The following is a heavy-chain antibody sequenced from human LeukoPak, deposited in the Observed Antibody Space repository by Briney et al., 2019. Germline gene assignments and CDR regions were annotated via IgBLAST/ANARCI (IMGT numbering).Heavy chain of an antibody. Sequence: GGSLRLSCTASGFTFGDYAMSWVRQAPGKGLEWVGFIRSKAYGGTTEYAASVKGRFTISRDDSKSIAYLQMNSLKTEDTAVYYCTRDDFWSGYASYYFDYWGQGTLVTVSS. CDR2: IRSKAYGGTT. CDR1: GFTFGDYA. V-gene: IGHV3-49*04. J-gene: IGHJ4*02. D-gene: IGHD3-3*01. CDR3: TRDDFWSGYASYYFDY.